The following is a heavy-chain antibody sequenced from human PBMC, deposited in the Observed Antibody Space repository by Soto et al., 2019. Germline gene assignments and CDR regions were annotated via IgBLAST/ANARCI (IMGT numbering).Heavy chain of an antibody. CDR3: AKAVVPGYCSGGSCYGYFDY. V-gene: IGHV3-9*01. J-gene: IGHJ4*02. CDR2: ISWNSGSI. D-gene: IGHD2-15*01. CDR1: GFTFDDYA. Sequence: LRLSCAASGFTFDDYAMHWVRQAPGKGLEWVSGISWNSGSIGYADSVKGRSTISRDNSKNTLYLQMNSLRAEDTAVYYCAKAVVPGYCSGGSCYGYFDYWGQGTLVTVSS.